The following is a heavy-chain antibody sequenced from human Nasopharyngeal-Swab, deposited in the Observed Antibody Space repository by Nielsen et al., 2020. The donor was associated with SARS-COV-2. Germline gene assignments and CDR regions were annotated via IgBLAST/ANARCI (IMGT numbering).Heavy chain of an antibody. Sequence: GESLKISCAASGLSFSSYNMNWVRQAPGKGPEWVSYISSSGSTIYYADPVKGRFTISRDHAKNSLYMQMNSLRAEDTAVYYCVRDNSGWLNWFHPWGQGTLVTVSS. V-gene: IGHV3-48*04. D-gene: IGHD6-19*01. CDR1: GLSFSSYN. CDR2: ISSSGSTI. J-gene: IGHJ5*02. CDR3: VRDNSGWLNWFHP.